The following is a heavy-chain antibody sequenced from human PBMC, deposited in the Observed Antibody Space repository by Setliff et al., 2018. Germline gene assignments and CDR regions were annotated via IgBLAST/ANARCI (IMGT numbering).Heavy chain of an antibody. J-gene: IGHJ5*02. Sequence: SVKVSCKASGGTFSSYAISWVRQAPGQGLEWMGGIIPIFGTASYAQKFQGRVTITADESTSTAYMELSSLRSEDTAVYYCARGYRGYYNFWSGSQGANWFDPWGQGTLVTVSS. V-gene: IGHV1-69*13. D-gene: IGHD3-3*01. CDR2: IIPIFGTA. CDR3: ARGYRGYYNFWSGSQGANWFDP. CDR1: GGTFSSYA.